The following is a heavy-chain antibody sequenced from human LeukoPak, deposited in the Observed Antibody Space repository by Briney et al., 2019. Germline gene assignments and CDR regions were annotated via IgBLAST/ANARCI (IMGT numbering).Heavy chain of an antibody. CDR2: IYYSGGT. J-gene: IGHJ4*02. V-gene: IGHV4-39*01. D-gene: IGHD3-22*01. Sequence: SETLSLTCTVSGGSISSSSYYWGWIRQPPGKGLEWIGSIYYSGGTYYNPPLKSQVTISVDTSKNQFSLKLSFVTAADTAVYYCARHGHYYDSSGYYTPFDYWGQGTLVTVSS. CDR1: GGSISSSSYY. CDR3: ARHGHYYDSSGYYTPFDY.